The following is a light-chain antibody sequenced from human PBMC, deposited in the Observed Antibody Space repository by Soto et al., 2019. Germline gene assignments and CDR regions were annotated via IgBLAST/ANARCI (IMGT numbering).Light chain of an antibody. V-gene: IGKV3-20*01. CDR3: QQYGPSPMYT. CDR2: GAS. Sequence: EIVLTQSPGTLSLSPGERATPSCRASRTFSISNWPCYQQKPGQAPRLLIYGASTRATGIPGRFSGSASGTDFTLTISRLEPEDFAVYYCQQYGPSPMYTFGQGTNLEIK. J-gene: IGKJ2*01. CDR1: RTFSISN.